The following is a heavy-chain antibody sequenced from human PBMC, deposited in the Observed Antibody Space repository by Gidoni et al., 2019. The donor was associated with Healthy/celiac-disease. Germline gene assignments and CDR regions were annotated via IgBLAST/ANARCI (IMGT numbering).Heavy chain of an antibody. CDR1: GFPFRSSA. CDR3: AKPGPGVATWIQQWFDY. J-gene: IGHJ5*01. V-gene: IGHV3-23*01. D-gene: IGHD5-18*01. Sequence: EVQLLESGGGLVQPGGSLSLPCAASGFPFRSSAMSWVRQAPGKGLEGVSAMSGSCGSTYYADSVKGRFTISRDNSKNTLYLQMNSLRAEDTAVYYCAKPGPGVATWIQQWFDYWGQGTLVTVSS. CDR2: MSGSCGST.